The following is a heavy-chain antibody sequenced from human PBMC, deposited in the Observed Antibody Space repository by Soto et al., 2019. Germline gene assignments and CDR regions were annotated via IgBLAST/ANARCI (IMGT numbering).Heavy chain of an antibody. CDR2: IYWDDDK. CDR1: GFSLNTSGVG. J-gene: IGHJ5*02. Sequence: QITLKEAGPTLVKPTQTLTLTCTFSGFSLNTSGVGVGWIRQPPGKALKWLARIYWDDDKRYSPSLKSRLTITKDTSKNPVVLTMTNMDPVDTATYFCAHSQYYGRNWFDPWGQGTLVTVSS. V-gene: IGHV2-5*02. D-gene: IGHD3-10*01. CDR3: AHSQYYGRNWFDP.